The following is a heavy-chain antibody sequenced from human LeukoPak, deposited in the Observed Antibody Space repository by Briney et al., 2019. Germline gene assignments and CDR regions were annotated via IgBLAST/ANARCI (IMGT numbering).Heavy chain of an antibody. CDR1: GFTFSSYA. Sequence: GGSLRLSCAASGFTFSSYAMSWVRQAPGKGLEWVSAISGRGGSTYYADSVKGRFTISRDNSKSTLYLQMNSLRAEDTAVYYCAKYYYGSGSSLDAFDIWGQGTMVTVSS. CDR2: ISGRGGST. J-gene: IGHJ3*02. D-gene: IGHD3-10*01. V-gene: IGHV3-23*01. CDR3: AKYYYGSGSSLDAFDI.